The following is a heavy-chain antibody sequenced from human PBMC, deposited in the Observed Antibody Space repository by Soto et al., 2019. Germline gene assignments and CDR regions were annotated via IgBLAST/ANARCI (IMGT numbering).Heavy chain of an antibody. CDR1: GGSISSGGYY. CDR3: ARGSNWNPWAFDI. Sequence: QVQLQESGPGLVKPSQTLSLTCTVSGGSISSGGYYWSWIRQHPGKGLEWIGYIYYSGSTYYNPSLKRRVTIAVDTSKNQFSLKLSSVTAADTAVYYCARGSNWNPWAFDIWGQGTMVTVSS. CDR2: IYYSGST. J-gene: IGHJ3*02. V-gene: IGHV4-31*03. D-gene: IGHD1-20*01.